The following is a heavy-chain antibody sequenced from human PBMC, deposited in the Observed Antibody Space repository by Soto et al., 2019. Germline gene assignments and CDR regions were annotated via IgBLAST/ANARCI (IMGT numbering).Heavy chain of an antibody. V-gene: IGHV4-38-2*01. J-gene: IGHJ5*02. CDR3: ARNYYPTVNWFDP. CDR2: IYHSGST. D-gene: IGHD3-22*01. Sequence: SETLSLTCAVSGYSISSGYYWGWIRQPPGKGLEWIGSIYHSGSTYYNPSLKSRVTISVDTSKNQFSLKLSSVTAADTAVYYCARNYYPTVNWFDPWGQGTLVTVSS. CDR1: GYSISSGYY.